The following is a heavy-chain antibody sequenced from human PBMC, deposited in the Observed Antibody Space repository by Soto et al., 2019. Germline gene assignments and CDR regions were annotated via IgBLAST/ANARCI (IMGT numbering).Heavy chain of an antibody. CDR1: GFTFSSYA. J-gene: IGHJ4*02. CDR3: VSRSSGWYFDY. Sequence: EVQLLESGGGLVQPGGSLRLSCAASGFTFSSYAMSWVRQAPGKGLEWVSGISGSGGSTYYADSVKGRFTISRDNSKNTLYLQMNSLRAEDTAVYYCVSRSSGWYFDYWGQGTLVTVSS. CDR2: ISGSGGST. D-gene: IGHD6-19*01. V-gene: IGHV3-23*01.